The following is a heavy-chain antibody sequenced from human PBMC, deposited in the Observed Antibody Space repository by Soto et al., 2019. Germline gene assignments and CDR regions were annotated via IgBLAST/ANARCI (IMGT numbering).Heavy chain of an antibody. D-gene: IGHD3-9*01. V-gene: IGHV3-21*01. CDR1: GFTFSNYN. Sequence: GGSLRLSCAASGFTFSNYNMNWVRQAPGRGLEWVSSISGSSDYIYYADSVKGRFTISRDNAKNSLYLQMNSLRAEDSAVYFCARQTITSDYWGQGTLVTVSS. CDR2: ISGSSDYI. CDR3: ARQTITSDY. J-gene: IGHJ4*02.